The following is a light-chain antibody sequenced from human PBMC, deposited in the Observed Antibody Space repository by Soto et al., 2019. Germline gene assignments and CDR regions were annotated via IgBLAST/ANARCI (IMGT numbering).Light chain of an antibody. CDR2: KAS. CDR3: QQYDNASWT. Sequence: DIQMTQSPSTLSASVGDIVIVTCRASQSISSWLAWYQQKPGKAPNLLIYKASTLKSGVPSRFSGSGSGTEFTLTISSLQPDDFATYYCQQYDNASWTFGQGTKVEIK. V-gene: IGKV1-5*03. J-gene: IGKJ1*01. CDR1: QSISSW.